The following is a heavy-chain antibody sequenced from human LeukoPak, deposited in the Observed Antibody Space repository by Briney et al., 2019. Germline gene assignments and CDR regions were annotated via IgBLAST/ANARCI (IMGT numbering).Heavy chain of an antibody. D-gene: IGHD3-3*01. V-gene: IGHV4-39*01. Sequence: PSETLSLTCTVSGGSISSSSYYWGWIRQPPGKGLEWIGSIYCSGSTYYNPSLKSRVTISVDTSKNQFSLKLSSVTAADTAVYYCASGRNYDFWSGYYHYFDYWGQGTLVTVSS. CDR2: IYCSGST. CDR3: ASGRNYDFWSGYYHYFDY. CDR1: GGSISSSSYY. J-gene: IGHJ4*02.